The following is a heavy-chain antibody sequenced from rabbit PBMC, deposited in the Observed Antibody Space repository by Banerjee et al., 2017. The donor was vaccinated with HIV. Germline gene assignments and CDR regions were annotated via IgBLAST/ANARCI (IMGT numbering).Heavy chain of an antibody. CDR3: ARSYDYPGYTYKWDL. V-gene: IGHV1S40*01. CDR2: ISIGSSGST. CDR1: GFSFSSGYV. J-gene: IGHJ3*01. D-gene: IGHD7-1*01. Sequence: QSLEESGGDLVKPGASLTLTCTASGFSFSSGYVMCWVRQAPGKGLEWIACISIGSSGSTYYASWAKGRFTISKTSSTTVTLQMTSLTAADTATYFCARSYDYPGYTYKWDLWGQGTLVTVS.